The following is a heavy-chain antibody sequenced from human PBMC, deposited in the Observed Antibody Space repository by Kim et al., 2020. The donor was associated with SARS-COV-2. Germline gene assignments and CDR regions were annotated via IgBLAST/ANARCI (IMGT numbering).Heavy chain of an antibody. J-gene: IGHJ6*01. D-gene: IGHD3-22*01. V-gene: IGHV3-30*18. Sequence: GGSLRLSCAASGFTFSSYGMHWVRQAPGKGLEWVAVISYDGSNKYYADSVKGRFTISRDNSKNTLYLQMNSLRAEDTAVYYCAKENVEGYDSYYYYYYG. CDR1: GFTFSSYG. CDR2: ISYDGSNK. CDR3: AKENVEGYDSYYYYYYG.